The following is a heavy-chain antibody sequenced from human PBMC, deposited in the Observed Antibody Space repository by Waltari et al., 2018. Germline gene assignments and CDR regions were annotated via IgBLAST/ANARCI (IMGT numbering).Heavy chain of an antibody. V-gene: IGHV1-18*01. Sequence: QIQLIQSGPEVKKPGASVKVSCKASGYTFSSYGITWVRQAPGQGLEWMGWISDDNGHTSDAQNRQDRVTMTTDTSTSTAYMELRSPTADDTAVYYCARVGGNRYYYDGRGFVYYFDYWGQGTLVTVSS. CDR2: ISDDNGHT. D-gene: IGHD3-22*01. J-gene: IGHJ4*02. CDR3: ARVGGNRYYYDGRGFVYYFDY. CDR1: GYTFSSYG.